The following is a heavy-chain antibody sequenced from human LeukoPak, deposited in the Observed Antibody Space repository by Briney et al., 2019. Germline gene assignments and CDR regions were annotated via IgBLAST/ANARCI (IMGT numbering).Heavy chain of an antibody. J-gene: IGHJ2*01. Sequence: ASVKGSCKASGYTFTSYYMHWVRQAPGQGLEWMGIINPSGGSTSYAQKFQGRVTMTRDTSTSTVYMELSSLRSEDTAVYYCARGGGFTPASWYFDLWGRGTLVTVSS. CDR2: INPSGGST. CDR1: GYTFTSYY. CDR3: ARGGGFTPASWYFDL. V-gene: IGHV1-46*01. D-gene: IGHD2-15*01.